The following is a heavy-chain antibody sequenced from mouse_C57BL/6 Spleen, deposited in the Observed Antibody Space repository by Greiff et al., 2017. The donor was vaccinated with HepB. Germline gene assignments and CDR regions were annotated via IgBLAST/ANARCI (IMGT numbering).Heavy chain of an antibody. CDR2: IDPSDSYT. CDR3: ARRGVNYYFDY. V-gene: IGHV1-69*01. D-gene: IGHD1-3*01. J-gene: IGHJ2*01. CDR1: GYTFTSYW. Sequence: QVQLQQPGAELVMPGASVKLSCKASGYTFTSYWMHWVKQRPGQGLEWIGEIDPSDSYTNYNQKFKGKSTLTVDKSSSTAYMQLSSLTSEDSAVYYCARRGVNYYFDYWGQGTTLTVSS.